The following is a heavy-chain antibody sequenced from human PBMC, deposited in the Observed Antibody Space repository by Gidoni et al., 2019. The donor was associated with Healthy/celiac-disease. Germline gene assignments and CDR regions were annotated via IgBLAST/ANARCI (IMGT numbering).Heavy chain of an antibody. Sequence: EVQLLESGGGLVQPGGSLRLSCAASGLTFSSYAMSWVRQAPGSGLEWVSAISGSGGSTYYADSVKGRFTISRDNSKNTLYLQMNSLRAEDTAVYYCAKDMGSSSSWDAFDIWGQGTMVTVSS. D-gene: IGHD6-6*01. CDR1: GLTFSSYA. V-gene: IGHV3-23*01. CDR2: ISGSGGST. CDR3: AKDMGSSSSWDAFDI. J-gene: IGHJ3*02.